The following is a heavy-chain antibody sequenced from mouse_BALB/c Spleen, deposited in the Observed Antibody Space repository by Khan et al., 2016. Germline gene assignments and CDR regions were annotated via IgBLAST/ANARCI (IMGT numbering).Heavy chain of an antibody. J-gene: IGHJ4*01. CDR3: AREGGYYVYGSMDY. Sequence: VQLQQSGPELVKPGASVKVSCKASGYSFTGYFMNWVMQSHGKSLEWIGLINPSNGDTLYNQKFKGKATLTVEKSSTTAHMELRSLASEDSAVYYCAREGGYYVYGSMDYWGQGTSVTVSS. CDR1: GYSFTGYF. D-gene: IGHD1-2*01. CDR2: INPSNGDT. V-gene: IGHV1-20*02.